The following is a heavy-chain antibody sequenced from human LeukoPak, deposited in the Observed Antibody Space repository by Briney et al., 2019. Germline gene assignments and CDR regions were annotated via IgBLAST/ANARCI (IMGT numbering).Heavy chain of an antibody. CDR1: GGSFSGYY. D-gene: IGHD5-12*01. CDR3: ARGGDFDY. Sequence: SETLSLTCAVYGGSFSGYYWNWIRQPPGKGLEWIGYIYYSGSTNYNPSLKSRVTISVDTSKNQFSLKLSSVTAADTAVYYCARGGDFDYWGQGTLVTVSS. V-gene: IGHV4-59*01. CDR2: IYYSGST. J-gene: IGHJ4*02.